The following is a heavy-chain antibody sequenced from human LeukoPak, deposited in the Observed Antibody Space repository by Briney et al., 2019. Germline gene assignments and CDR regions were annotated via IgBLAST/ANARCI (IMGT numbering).Heavy chain of an antibody. D-gene: IGHD3-10*01. J-gene: IGHJ6*03. CDR2: IYTSGST. CDR1: GGSISSYY. CDR3: ARLDGSGSYYHYYYYMDV. V-gene: IGHV4-4*07. Sequence: LETLSLTCTVSGGSISSYYWSWIRQPAGKGLEWIGRIYTSGSTNHNPSLKSRVTMSVDTSKNQFSLKLSSVTAADTAVYYCARLDGSGSYYHYYYYMDVWGKGTTVTISS.